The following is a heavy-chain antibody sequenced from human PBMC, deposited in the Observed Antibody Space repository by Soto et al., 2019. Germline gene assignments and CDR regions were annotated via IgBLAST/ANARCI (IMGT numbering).Heavy chain of an antibody. CDR2: INSDGSST. CDR3: ARAEGERITIFGVVIQGAFDI. CDR1: GFTFSSYW. Sequence: GGSLRLSCAASGFTFSSYWMHWVRQAPGKGLVWVSRINSDGSSTSYADSVKGRFTISRDNAKNTLYLQMNSLRAEDTAGYYCARAEGERITIFGVVIQGAFDIWGQGTMVTVSS. J-gene: IGHJ3*02. V-gene: IGHV3-74*01. D-gene: IGHD3-3*01.